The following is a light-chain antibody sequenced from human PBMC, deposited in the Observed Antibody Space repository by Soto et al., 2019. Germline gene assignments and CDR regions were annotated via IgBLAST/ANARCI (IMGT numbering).Light chain of an antibody. CDR1: QSVSNN. Sequence: ERVMTQSPATLSVSPGERATLSCRASQSVSNNLAWYQQKPGQAPRLLIYGASTRATDIPARFSGSGFGTEFTLTISSLQSEDFAVYFCQHYGTSPFTFGQGTRLEIK. CDR3: QHYGTSPFT. J-gene: IGKJ5*01. CDR2: GAS. V-gene: IGKV3-15*01.